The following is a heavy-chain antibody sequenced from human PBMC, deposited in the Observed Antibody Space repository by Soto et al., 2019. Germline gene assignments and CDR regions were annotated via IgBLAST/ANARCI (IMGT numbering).Heavy chain of an antibody. CDR1: GFTFDNYA. D-gene: IGHD3-16*01. V-gene: IGHV3-9*01. Sequence: EVHLVESGGNLVQPGRSLRLSCTASGFTFDNYAMHWVRQAPGKGLEWVSGITWNSGYIGYADSVAGRFTLSRDNAKNSVHVQMNSLRHEDTALYYCVKDTFDYLESLVMGSFDIWGQGTMVTVSS. CDR3: VKDTFDYLESLVMGSFDI. J-gene: IGHJ3*02. CDR2: ITWNSGYI.